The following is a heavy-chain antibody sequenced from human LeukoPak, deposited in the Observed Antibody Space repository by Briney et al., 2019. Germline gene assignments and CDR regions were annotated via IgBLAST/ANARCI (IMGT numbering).Heavy chain of an antibody. J-gene: IGHJ4*02. CDR1: GFTFSNYA. CDR3: ARRGGLINFAY. CDR2: ISGSGDNT. Sequence: GGSLRLSCAASGFTFSNYAMSCVRQAPGKGLEWVSIISGSGDNTHYADSVKGRFTISRDNSKNTLYMQMKTLRAEDTAIYYCARRGGLINFAYCGQGTLVTVSS. D-gene: IGHD2-8*01. V-gene: IGHV3-23*01.